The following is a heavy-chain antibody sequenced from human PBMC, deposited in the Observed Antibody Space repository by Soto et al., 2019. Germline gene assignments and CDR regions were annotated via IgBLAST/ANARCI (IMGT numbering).Heavy chain of an antibody. Sequence: PSETLSLTCTVSGGSISSGGYYWSWIRQHPGKGLEWIGYIYYSGSTYYNPSLKSRVTISVDTSKNQFSLKLSSVTAADTAVYYCARSSQSTVTTFGYWGQGTLVTVS. CDR3: ARSSQSTVTTFGY. V-gene: IGHV4-31*03. CDR2: IYYSGST. D-gene: IGHD4-17*01. J-gene: IGHJ4*02. CDR1: GGSISSGGYY.